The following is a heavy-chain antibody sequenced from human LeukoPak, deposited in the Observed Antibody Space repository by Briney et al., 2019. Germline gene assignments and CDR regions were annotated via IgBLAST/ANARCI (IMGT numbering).Heavy chain of an antibody. J-gene: IGHJ6*03. V-gene: IGHV3-48*04. CDR3: ARDRVVDTAKIGSFYYFYMDV. D-gene: IGHD5-18*01. CDR2: ISGRGGTI. CDR1: GFTFSDFS. Sequence: GGSLRLSCVASGFTFSDFSMNWVRQAPGKGLEWISYISGRGGTIYYADSVKGRFSISRDNAKRSLYLQVNSLRAEDTAVYFCARDRVVDTAKIGSFYYFYMDVWGKGTTVNVS.